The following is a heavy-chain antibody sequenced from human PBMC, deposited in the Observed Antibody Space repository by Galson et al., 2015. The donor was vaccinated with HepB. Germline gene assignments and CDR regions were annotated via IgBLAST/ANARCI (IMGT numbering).Heavy chain of an antibody. J-gene: IGHJ6*03. Sequence: SLRLSCAASGFILDDYTMHWVRQAPGKGLEWVSLITWDGGYTYYADSVKGRFTISRDNSKNSLYLQMNSLRTEDSALYYCAGVRPYYYYLDVWGKGTTVTVSS. CDR2: ITWDGGYT. D-gene: IGHD3-10*01. CDR1: GFILDDYT. CDR3: AGVRPYYYYLDV. V-gene: IGHV3-43*01.